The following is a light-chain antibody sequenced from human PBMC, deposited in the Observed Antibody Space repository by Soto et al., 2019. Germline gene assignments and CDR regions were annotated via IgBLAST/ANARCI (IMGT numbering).Light chain of an antibody. CDR2: EVT. CDR3: SSYTTTITVA. CDR1: SSDIGTYNY. J-gene: IGLJ2*01. Sequence: QPVLTQPASVSGSPGQSITISCTGTSSDIGTYNYVSWYQQHPGKAPKLIIYEVTNRPSGVSSRFSGSKSGNTASLTISGLQADDEADYYCSSYTTTITVAFGGGTKLTVL. V-gene: IGLV2-14*01.